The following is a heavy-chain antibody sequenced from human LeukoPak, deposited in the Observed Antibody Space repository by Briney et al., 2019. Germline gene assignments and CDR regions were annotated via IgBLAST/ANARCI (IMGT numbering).Heavy chain of an antibody. V-gene: IGHV3-48*01. J-gene: IGHJ6*03. D-gene: IGHD6-6*01. CDR2: ISSYGSTV. CDR1: GFTFSSYS. Sequence: GGSLRLSCAASGFTFSSYSMNWVRQAPGKGLEWVSYISSYGSTVYYADSVKGRFTISRDNSKNTLYLQMNSLRAEDTAVYYCAKDIRIAARSGYYYYMDVWGKGTTVTVSS. CDR3: AKDIRIAARSGYYYYMDV.